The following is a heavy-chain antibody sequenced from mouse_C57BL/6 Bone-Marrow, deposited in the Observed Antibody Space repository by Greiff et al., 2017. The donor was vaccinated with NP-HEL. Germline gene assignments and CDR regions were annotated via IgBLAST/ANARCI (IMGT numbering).Heavy chain of an antibody. CDR2: ISDGGSYT. V-gene: IGHV5-4*01. Sequence: DVKLVESGGGLVKPGGSLKLSCAASGFTFSSYAMSRVRQTPEKRLEWVATISDGGSYTYYPDNVKGRFTISRDNAKNNLYLQMSHLKSEDTAMYYCARDTDGYYGEDYWGQGTSVTVSS. J-gene: IGHJ4*01. CDR1: GFTFSSYA. CDR3: ARDTDGYYGEDY. D-gene: IGHD2-3*01.